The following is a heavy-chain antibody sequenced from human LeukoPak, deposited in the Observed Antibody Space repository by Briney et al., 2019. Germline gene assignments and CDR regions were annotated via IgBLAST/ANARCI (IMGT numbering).Heavy chain of an antibody. J-gene: IGHJ5*02. CDR2: IYYSGST. CDR1: GGSISSGDYY. V-gene: IGHV4-30-4*01. CDR3: ARESRRAFDP. D-gene: IGHD6-6*01. Sequence: SQTLSLTCTVSGGSISSGDYYWSWIPQPPGKGLEWVGYIYYSGSTYYNPSLKSRVTISVYTSKNQFSLKLSSVTAADTAVYYCARESRRAFDPWGQGTLVTVSS.